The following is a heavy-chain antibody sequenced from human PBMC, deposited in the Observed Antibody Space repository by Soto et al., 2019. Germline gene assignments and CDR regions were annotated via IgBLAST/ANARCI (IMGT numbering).Heavy chain of an antibody. CDR3: ARGYSSGWSYYYYYMDV. V-gene: IGHV3-33*01. CDR2: IWYDGSNK. Sequence: GGSLRLSCAASGFTFSSYGMHWVRQAPGKGLEWVAVIWYDGSNKYYADSVKGQFTISRDNSKNTLYLQINSLRAENTAVYYCARGYSSGWSYYYYYMDVWGKGTTVTVSS. D-gene: IGHD6-19*01. CDR1: GFTFSSYG. J-gene: IGHJ6*03.